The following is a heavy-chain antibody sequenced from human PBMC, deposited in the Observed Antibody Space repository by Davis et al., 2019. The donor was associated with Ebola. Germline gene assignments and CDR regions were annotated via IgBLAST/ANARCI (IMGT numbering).Heavy chain of an antibody. CDR1: GFTFSEYW. V-gene: IGHV3-7*03. J-gene: IGHJ4*02. Sequence: GESLKISCAASGFTFSEYWMNWVRQAPGKGLEWVANIKYDGTEKYYVDSVKGRFTISRDNAKNSLYLQMSNLRAEDTAMYYCARDHVVAGVIFDFWGQGTLVTVSS. D-gene: IGHD6-19*01. CDR3: ARDHVVAGVIFDF. CDR2: IKYDGTEK.